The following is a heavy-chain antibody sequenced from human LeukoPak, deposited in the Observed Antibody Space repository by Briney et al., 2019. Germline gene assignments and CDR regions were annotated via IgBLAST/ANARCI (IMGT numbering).Heavy chain of an antibody. D-gene: IGHD2-2*01. CDR3: ARNSLRCSSTSCYEQH. CDR2: IIPISGTA. CDR1: GGTFSSYA. Sequence: SVKVSCKASGGTFSSYAISWVRQAPGQGLEWMGGIIPISGTANYAQKFQGRVTITTDESTSTAYMELSSLRSEDTAVYYCARNSLRCSSTSCYEQHWGQGTLVTVSS. V-gene: IGHV1-69*05. J-gene: IGHJ1*01.